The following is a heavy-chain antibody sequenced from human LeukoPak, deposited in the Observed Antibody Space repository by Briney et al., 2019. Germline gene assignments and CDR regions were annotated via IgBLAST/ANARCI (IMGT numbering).Heavy chain of an antibody. CDR1: GFTFSRSW. V-gene: IGHV3-7*03. Sequence: PGGSLRLSCAASGFTFSRSWVSWVRQAPGKGLEWVASIKQDGSEKYYVDSVKGRFTISRDNAKNSLYLQMNSLRVEDTAVYYCARAGSGTSRDYWGQGTLVTVSS. D-gene: IGHD3-10*01. J-gene: IGHJ4*02. CDR2: IKQDGSEK. CDR3: ARAGSGTSRDY.